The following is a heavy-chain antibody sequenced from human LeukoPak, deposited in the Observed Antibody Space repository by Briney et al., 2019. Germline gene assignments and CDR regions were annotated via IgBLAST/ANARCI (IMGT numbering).Heavy chain of an antibody. CDR3: ARVVVGGFLGPADVFDI. Sequence: ASVKVSCKASGYTFTSYYMHWVRQAPGQGLEWMGMINPSSGSTSYTQKFQGRVTMTRDTSTSTVYMELSSLRSDDTAVYYCARVVVGGFLGPADVFDIWGEGTMVTVSS. V-gene: IGHV1-46*01. D-gene: IGHD3-16*01. J-gene: IGHJ3*02. CDR1: GYTFTSYY. CDR2: INPSSGST.